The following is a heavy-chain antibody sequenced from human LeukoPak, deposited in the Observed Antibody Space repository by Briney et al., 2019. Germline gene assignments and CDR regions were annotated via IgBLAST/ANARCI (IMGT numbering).Heavy chain of an antibody. J-gene: IGHJ4*02. CDR3: ASAGPDPYPFDY. V-gene: IGHV3-23*01. CDR1: GLTFSSYA. CDR2: ISGSGGST. Sequence: GGSLRLSCAASGLTFSSYAMSWVRQAPGKGLEWVSAISGSGGSTYYADSVKGRFTISRDNSKNTLYLQMNSLRAEDTALYYCASAGPDPYPFDYWGQGTLVTVSS. D-gene: IGHD2-2*02.